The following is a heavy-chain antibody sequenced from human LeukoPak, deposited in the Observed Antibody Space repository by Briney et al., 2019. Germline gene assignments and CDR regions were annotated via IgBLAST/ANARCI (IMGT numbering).Heavy chain of an antibody. V-gene: IGHV1-69*01. Sequence: SVKVSCKASGGTFSSYAISWVRQAPGRGLEWMGGIIPIFGTANYAQKFQGRVTITADESTSTAYMELSSLRSEDTAVYYCARDHTGDYYDSSGYIYWGQGTLVTVSS. CDR2: IIPIFGTA. CDR3: ARDHTGDYYDSSGYIY. D-gene: IGHD3-22*01. J-gene: IGHJ4*02. CDR1: GGTFSSYA.